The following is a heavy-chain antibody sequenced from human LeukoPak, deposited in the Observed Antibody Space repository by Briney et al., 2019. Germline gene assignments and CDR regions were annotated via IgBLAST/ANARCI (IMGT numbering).Heavy chain of an antibody. V-gene: IGHV1-8*02. CDR3: ARGRWESDY. J-gene: IGHJ4*02. Sequence: ASVKVSCKASGGTFSSYAISWVRQAPGQGLEWMGWMNPNSGNTGYAQKFQGRVTMTRNTSISTAYMELSSLRSEDTAVYYCARGRWESDYWGQGTLVTVSS. D-gene: IGHD1-26*01. CDR2: MNPNSGNT. CDR1: GGTFSSYA.